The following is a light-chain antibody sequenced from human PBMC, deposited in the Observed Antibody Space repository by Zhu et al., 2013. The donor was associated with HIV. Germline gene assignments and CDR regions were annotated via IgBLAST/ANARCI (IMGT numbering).Light chain of an antibody. CDR2: AAS. J-gene: IGKJ1*01. CDR1: QSISAW. CDR3: QQSGT. V-gene: IGKV1-5*01. Sequence: DIQMTQSPPTLSASVGDRVSITCRASQSISAWLAWYQQKPGKAPKLLIYAASSLQSGVPSRFSGSRSGTEFTLTISSLQPDDFATYYCQQSGTFGQGTKVEIK.